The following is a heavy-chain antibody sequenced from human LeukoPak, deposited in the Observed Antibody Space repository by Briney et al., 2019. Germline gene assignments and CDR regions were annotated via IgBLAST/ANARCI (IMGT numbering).Heavy chain of an antibody. CDR1: GFSLSTSGVC. Sequence: SGPTLVNPTQTLTLTCTFSGFSLSTSGVCVGWIRQPPGKALEWLALIYWDDDKRYSPSLKSRLTITKDTSKNQVVLTMTNMDPVDTATYYCAHTPRGYSSPYYFDYWGQGTLVTVSS. CDR2: IYWDDDK. V-gene: IGHV2-5*02. D-gene: IGHD6-13*01. CDR3: AHTPRGYSSPYYFDY. J-gene: IGHJ4*02.